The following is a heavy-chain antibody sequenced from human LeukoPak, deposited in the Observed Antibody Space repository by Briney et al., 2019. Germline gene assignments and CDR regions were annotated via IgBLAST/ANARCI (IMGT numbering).Heavy chain of an antibody. CDR2: IWYDGSND. V-gene: IGHV3-33*01. CDR1: GFTFSGYG. CDR3: ARSIPRYDGSAYYPDY. D-gene: IGHD3-22*01. J-gene: IGHJ4*02. Sequence: GGSLRLSCAASGFTFSGYGMHWVRQAPGKGLEWVAVIWYDGSNDDYADSVKGRFTISRDNSKSTLYLQMNSLRAEDTAIYYCARSIPRYDGSAYYPDYWGQGTLVTVSS.